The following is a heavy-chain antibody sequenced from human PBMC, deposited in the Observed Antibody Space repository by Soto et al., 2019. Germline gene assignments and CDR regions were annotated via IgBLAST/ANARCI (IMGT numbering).Heavy chain of an antibody. J-gene: IGHJ4*02. D-gene: IGHD2-8*01. V-gene: IGHV4-4*02. CDR1: GVSISSGNW. Sequence: SETLSLTCAVSGVSISSGNWWTWVRQTPQRGLEYIGEIFHDGTANYYPSFERRVAISVDTSKNQFSLKLTSVTAADTAIYFCARLVYDTRLNYMYFDFWGQGALVIVSS. CDR2: IFHDGTA. CDR3: ARLVYDTRLNYMYFDF.